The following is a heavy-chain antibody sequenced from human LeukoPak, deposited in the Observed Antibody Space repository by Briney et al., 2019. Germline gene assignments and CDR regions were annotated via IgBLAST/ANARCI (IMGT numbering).Heavy chain of an antibody. CDR2: IYTSGST. CDR1: GGSISSYY. D-gene: IGHD3-22*01. CDR3: ATLSEDSSGYSEYYFDY. Sequence: SETLSPTCTVSGGSISSYYWSWIRQPPGKGLEWIGYIYTSGSTNYNPSLKSRVTISVDTSKNQFSLKLSSVTAADTAVYYCATLSEDSSGYSEYYFDYWGQGTLVTVSS. V-gene: IGHV4-4*09. J-gene: IGHJ4*02.